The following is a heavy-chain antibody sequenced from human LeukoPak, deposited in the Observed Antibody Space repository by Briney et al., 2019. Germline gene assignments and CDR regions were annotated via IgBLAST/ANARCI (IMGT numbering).Heavy chain of an antibody. Sequence: PGGSLRLSCAASGFTFSSHLMHWVRQAQGTGLVWVSSVKSDGTATNYADSVKGRFTISRDNAKNTLYLQMNSLRVEDTAVYYWVRKFAARGRGQGTLVTVSS. CDR3: VRKFAARG. V-gene: IGHV3-74*01. CDR1: GFTFSSHL. J-gene: IGHJ4*02. D-gene: IGHD3-10*01. CDR2: VKSDGTAT.